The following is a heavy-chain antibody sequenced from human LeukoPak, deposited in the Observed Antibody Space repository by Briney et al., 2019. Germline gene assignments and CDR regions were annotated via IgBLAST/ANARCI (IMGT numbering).Heavy chain of an antibody. J-gene: IGHJ6*03. CDR2: IYTSGST. Sequence: SETLSLTCTVSGGSISSYYWSWIRQPPGKGLEWIGYIYTSGSTNYNPSLKSRVTISVDTSKNQFSLKLSSVTAADTAVYYCARLGCSSTSCPPHYYYYYYMDVWGKGTTVTVS. V-gene: IGHV4-4*09. CDR3: ARLGCSSTSCPPHYYYYYYMDV. CDR1: GGSISSYY. D-gene: IGHD2-2*01.